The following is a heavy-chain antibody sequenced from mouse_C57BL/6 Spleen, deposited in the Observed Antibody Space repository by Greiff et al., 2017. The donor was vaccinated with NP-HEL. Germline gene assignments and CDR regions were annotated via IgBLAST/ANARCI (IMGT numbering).Heavy chain of an antibody. V-gene: IGHV7-3*01. CDR2: IRNKANGYTT. J-gene: IGHJ1*03. CDR3: ARTTVASYWYFDV. Sequence: EVQGVESGGGLVQPGGSLSLSCAASGFTFTDYYMSWVRQPPGKALEWLGFIRNKANGYTTEYSASVKGRFTISRDNSQSLLYLQMNALSAEDSATYYCARTTVASYWYFDVWGTGTTVTVSS. CDR1: GFTFTDYY. D-gene: IGHD1-1*01.